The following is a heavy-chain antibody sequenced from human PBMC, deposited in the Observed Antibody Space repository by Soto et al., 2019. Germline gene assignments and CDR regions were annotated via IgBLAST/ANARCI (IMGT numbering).Heavy chain of an antibody. CDR1: GGTFSSYA. Sequence: QVQLVQSGAEVKKPGSSVKVSCKASGGTFSSYAISWVRQAPGQGLESMGGIIPIFGTANYAQKFQGRVTITADESTSTAYMELSSLRSEDTAVYYCARRYNVDTAMVLSYWGQGTLVTVSS. D-gene: IGHD5-18*01. CDR3: ARRYNVDTAMVLSY. V-gene: IGHV1-69*01. CDR2: IIPIFGTA. J-gene: IGHJ4*02.